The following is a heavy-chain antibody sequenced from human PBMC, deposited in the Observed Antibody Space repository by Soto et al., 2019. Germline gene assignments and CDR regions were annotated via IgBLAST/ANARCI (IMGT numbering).Heavy chain of an antibody. V-gene: IGHV3-21*06. CDR1: EFIFVSYM. CDR2: ISISINNI. Sequence: VVSLILSCLSSEFIFVSYMIHWFLQAPVKGLEWVSSISISINNINYVDSVKGRFTISRDNAKTSMYLQMNSLRAEDTGIYYCVRERKQWQTNRASNYGFEAWGQANPVTVSS. D-gene: IGHD6-19*01. J-gene: IGHJ6*01. CDR3: VRERKQWQTNRASNYGFEA.